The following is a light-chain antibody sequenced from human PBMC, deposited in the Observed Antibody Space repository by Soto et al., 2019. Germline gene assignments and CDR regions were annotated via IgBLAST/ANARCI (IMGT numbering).Light chain of an antibody. CDR1: QSISSW. V-gene: IGKV1-5*03. J-gene: IGKJ1*01. CDR3: QKYNSAPRT. CDR2: KAS. Sequence: DIQMTQSPSTLSASVGDRVTITCRASQSISSWLAWYQQKPGKAPKLLIYKASSLESGVPSRFSGSGSGTEFTLTISSLQPDDFATYYCQKYNSAPRTFGQGTKVDIK.